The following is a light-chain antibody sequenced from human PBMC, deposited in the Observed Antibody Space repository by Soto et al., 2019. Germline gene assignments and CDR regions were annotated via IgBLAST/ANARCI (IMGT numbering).Light chain of an antibody. Sequence: QSVLTQPPSVSAAPGQKVTISCSGSSSNIGNNYVSWYQQLPGTAPKLLIYDNNKRPSGIPDRFSGSQSDTSATLGITGLQTVDEADYYCVTWDGNVNAGRLVFGGGTKLTVL. V-gene: IGLV1-51*01. J-gene: IGLJ2*01. CDR1: SSNIGNNY. CDR3: VTWDGNVNAGRLV. CDR2: DNN.